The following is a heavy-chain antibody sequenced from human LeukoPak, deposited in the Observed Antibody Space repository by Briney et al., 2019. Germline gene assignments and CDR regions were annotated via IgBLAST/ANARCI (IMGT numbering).Heavy chain of an antibody. CDR3: AREWLYNWNRMFDG. J-gene: IGHJ4*02. V-gene: IGHV3-66*01. Sequence: GGSLRLSCAASGFTVSSNYMSWVRQAPGKGLEWVSVIYSGGSTYYADSVKGRFTISRDNSKNTLYLQMNSLRAEDTAVYYCAREWLYNWNRMFDGWGQGTLVTVSS. CDR1: GFTVSSNY. D-gene: IGHD1-20*01. CDR2: IYSGGST.